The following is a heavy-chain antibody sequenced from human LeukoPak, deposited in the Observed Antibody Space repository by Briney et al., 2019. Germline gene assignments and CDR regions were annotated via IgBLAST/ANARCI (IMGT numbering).Heavy chain of an antibody. J-gene: IGHJ6*02. CDR1: GFTFSSYA. V-gene: IGHV3-21*01. CDR3: ARDRIAAAGIVDV. D-gene: IGHD6-13*01. CDR2: ISSSGSYI. Sequence: TGGSLRLSCAASGFTFSSYAMSWVRQAPGKGLEWVSSISSSGSYIYYADSVKGRFTISRDNAKNSLYLQMNSLRAEDTAVYYCARDRIAAAGIVDVWGQGTTVTVSS.